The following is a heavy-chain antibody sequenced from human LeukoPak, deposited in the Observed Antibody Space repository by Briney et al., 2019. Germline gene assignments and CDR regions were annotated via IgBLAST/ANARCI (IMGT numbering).Heavy chain of an antibody. V-gene: IGHV4-61*02. CDR2: IHTSGST. J-gene: IGHJ4*02. Sequence: SETLSLTCTVSGDSISSGTYYWSWLRQPAGKGLEWIGRIHTSGSTNYNPSPKSRVTISLDTSKNQFSLKVTSVTAADTAVYYCARGPASTELWLDYFDYWGQGTLVTVSS. D-gene: IGHD3-10*01. CDR1: GDSISSGTYY. CDR3: ARGPASTELWLDYFDY.